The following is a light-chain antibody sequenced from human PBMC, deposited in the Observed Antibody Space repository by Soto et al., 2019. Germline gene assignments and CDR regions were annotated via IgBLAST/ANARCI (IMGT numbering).Light chain of an antibody. V-gene: IGKV3-15*01. CDR1: QSVSPN. CDR3: QQYHDWPIT. Sequence: EIVMTQSPATLSVSPGESATLSCRASQSVSPNFAWYQQRPGQAPKVLIYGASSRATDVPARFSASGSGTEFTLTTSSLRSEDFAVYYCQQYHDWPITFGQGTRLEIK. CDR2: GAS. J-gene: IGKJ5*01.